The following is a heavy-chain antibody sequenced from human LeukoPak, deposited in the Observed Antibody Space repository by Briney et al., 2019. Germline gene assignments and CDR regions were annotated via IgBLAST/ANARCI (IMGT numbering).Heavy chain of an antibody. D-gene: IGHD1-1*01. Sequence: SVKVSCKASGGTFSSYTIAWVRQAPGQGLEWLGGIIPLFGSANYAQKFQGRVAITADESTSTAYMELSSLRSEDTAVYYCATPPTGTTTTGEFYFDSWGQGTLVTVSA. CDR3: ATPPTGTTTTGEFYFDS. CDR2: IIPLFGSA. J-gene: IGHJ4*02. V-gene: IGHV1-69*01. CDR1: GGTFSSYT.